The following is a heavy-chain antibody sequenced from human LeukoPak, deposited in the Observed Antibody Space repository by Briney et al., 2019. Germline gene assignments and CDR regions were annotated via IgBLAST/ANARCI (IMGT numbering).Heavy chain of an antibody. V-gene: IGHV3-48*01. Sequence: AGGSLRLSCAASGFTFSSYSMNWVRQSPGKGLEWLSYISGGSDTRYHADSLKGRFTISRDNAKNSLYLQMNSLRAEDTAVYYCARADIVVVPAAMDVWGQGTTVTVSS. D-gene: IGHD2-2*01. CDR1: GFTFSSYS. CDR3: ARADIVVVPAAMDV. CDR2: ISGGSDTR. J-gene: IGHJ6*02.